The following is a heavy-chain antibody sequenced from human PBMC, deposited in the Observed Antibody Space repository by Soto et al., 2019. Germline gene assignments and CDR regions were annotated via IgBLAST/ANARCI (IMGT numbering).Heavy chain of an antibody. CDR3: ARDGDYGDHSWVVGY. CDR1: GFTFSSYS. J-gene: IGHJ4*02. D-gene: IGHD4-17*01. V-gene: IGHV3-48*02. Sequence: EVQLVESGGGLVQPGGSLRLSCAASGFTFSSYSMNWVRQAPGKGLEWVSYIRSSSSTMYSADSVKGRFTISRDNAQNSLYLQKNTLRDEDTAVYYCARDGDYGDHSWVVGYWGQGTLVTLSS. CDR2: IRSSSSTM.